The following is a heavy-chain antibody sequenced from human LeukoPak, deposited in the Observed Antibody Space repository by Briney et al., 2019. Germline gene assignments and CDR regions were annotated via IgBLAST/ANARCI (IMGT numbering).Heavy chain of an antibody. D-gene: IGHD6-13*01. CDR3: ARDLAELAAAPTDAFDI. V-gene: IGHV3-21*01. CDR1: GFMFSIYS. Sequence: GGSLRLSCAASGFMFSIYSMNWVRQAPGKGLEWVSSISSSSSYIYYADSVKGRFTISRDNAKNSLYLQMNSLRAEDTAVYYCARDLAELAAAPTDAFDIWGQGTMVTVSS. J-gene: IGHJ3*02. CDR2: ISSSSSYI.